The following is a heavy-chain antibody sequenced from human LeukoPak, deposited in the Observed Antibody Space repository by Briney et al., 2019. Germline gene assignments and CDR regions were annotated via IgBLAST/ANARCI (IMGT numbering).Heavy chain of an antibody. D-gene: IGHD5-18*01. J-gene: IGHJ4*02. CDR1: GFTFSSYW. CDR3: ARDSGTAMVWRFKNGYFDY. Sequence: GGSLRLSCAASGFTFSSYWMSWVRQAPGKGLEWVANIKQDGSEKYYVDSVKGRFTISRDNAKNSLYLQMNSLRAEDTAVYYCARDSGTAMVWRFKNGYFDYWGQGTLVTVSS. CDR2: IKQDGSEK. V-gene: IGHV3-7*01.